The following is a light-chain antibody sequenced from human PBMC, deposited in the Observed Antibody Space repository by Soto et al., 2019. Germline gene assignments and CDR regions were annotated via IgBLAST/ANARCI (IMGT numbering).Light chain of an antibody. V-gene: IGKV3-11*01. Sequence: EIVLTQSPATLSLSPGERATLSCRASQSVSSYLAWYQQKPGQAPRLLIYDASNRATGIPARFSGSGSGTDFALTITSIEPEDFAVYYGQQRSNWPPYTFGQGTKLEIK. J-gene: IGKJ2*01. CDR2: DAS. CDR3: QQRSNWPPYT. CDR1: QSVSSY.